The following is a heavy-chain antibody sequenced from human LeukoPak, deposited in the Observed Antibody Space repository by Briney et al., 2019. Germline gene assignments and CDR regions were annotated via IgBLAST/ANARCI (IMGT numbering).Heavy chain of an antibody. D-gene: IGHD6-13*01. CDR3: ARGQTAAGSTVVFDY. V-gene: IGHV1-69*13. CDR1: GGTFSSYA. Sequence: ASVKVSCKASGGTFSSYAISWVRQAPGQGLEWVGGIILIFGTANYAQKFQGRVTITADESTSTAYMELSSLRSEDTAVYYCARGQTAAGSTVVFDYWGQGTLVTVSS. J-gene: IGHJ4*02. CDR2: IILIFGTA.